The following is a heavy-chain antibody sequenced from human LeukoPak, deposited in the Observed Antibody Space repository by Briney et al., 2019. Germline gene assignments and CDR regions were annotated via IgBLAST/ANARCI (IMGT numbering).Heavy chain of an antibody. CDR1: GYTFTGHY. D-gene: IGHD5-24*01. CDR3: ARVRDNYGMDV. Sequence: GASVKVSCKASGYTFTGHYIHWVRQAPGQGLGWMGWINPNSGKTNYPQKFQGRVTMTRDTSISSAYMELSRLRSDDTAVYYCARVRDNYGMDVWGQGTTVIVSS. J-gene: IGHJ6*02. CDR2: INPNSGKT. V-gene: IGHV1-2*02.